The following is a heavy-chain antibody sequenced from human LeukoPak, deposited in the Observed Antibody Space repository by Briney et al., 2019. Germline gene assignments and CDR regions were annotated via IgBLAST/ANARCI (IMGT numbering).Heavy chain of an antibody. CDR3: ARDRVGQQLVGRKYYYYYMDV. CDR2: IIPIFGTA. D-gene: IGHD6-13*01. Sequence: ASVKVSCKASGGTFSSYAISWVRQAPGQGLEWMGGIIPIFGTANYAQKFQGRVTITADKSTSTAYMELSSLRSEDTAVYYCARDRVGQQLVGRKYYYYYMDVWGKGNTVTISS. J-gene: IGHJ6*03. CDR1: GGTFSSYA. V-gene: IGHV1-69*06.